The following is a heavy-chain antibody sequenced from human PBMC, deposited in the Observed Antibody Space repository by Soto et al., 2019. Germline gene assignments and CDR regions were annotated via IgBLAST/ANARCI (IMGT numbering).Heavy chain of an antibody. D-gene: IGHD2-21*02. Sequence: QVQLQESGPGLVRPSETLSLTCTVSGGAVNSYYWSWIRQTPGKGPEWIGYIFYSGSTNSNPSLKGRASMSVDMSKNQFSLRLSSLTAAYTAVYYCARVFPSYCGGDCAYFDSWGQGILVTVSS. J-gene: IGHJ4*02. CDR3: ARVFPSYCGGDCAYFDS. V-gene: IGHV4-59*02. CDR1: GGAVNSYY. CDR2: IFYSGST.